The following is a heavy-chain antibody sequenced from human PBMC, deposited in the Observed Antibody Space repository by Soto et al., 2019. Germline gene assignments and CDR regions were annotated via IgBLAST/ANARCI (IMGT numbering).Heavy chain of an antibody. CDR1: GFTFSSYA. V-gene: IGHV3-64D*06. Sequence: VGSLRLSCAASGFTFSSYAMTWVRQAPGKGLQYVSSISSNGGSTYYADSVKGRFTISRDNSKNTLSLQMSSLRAEDTAVYYCVKDRYVDYWGQGTLVTVSS. CDR2: ISSNGGST. J-gene: IGHJ4*02. CDR3: VKDRYVDY.